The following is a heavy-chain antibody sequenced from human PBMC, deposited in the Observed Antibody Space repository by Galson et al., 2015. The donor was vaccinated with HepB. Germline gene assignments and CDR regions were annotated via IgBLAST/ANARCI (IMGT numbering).Heavy chain of an antibody. J-gene: IGHJ4*02. CDR3: ARVSRIQLWLFDYFDY. V-gene: IGHV3-7*03. CDR1: GFTFSSYW. Sequence: SLRLSCAASGFTFSSYWMSWVRQAPGKGLEWVANIKQDGSEKYYVDSVKGRFTISRDNAKNSLYLQMNSLRAEDTAVYYCARVSRIQLWLFDYFDYWGQGTLVTVSS. CDR2: IKQDGSEK. D-gene: IGHD5-18*01.